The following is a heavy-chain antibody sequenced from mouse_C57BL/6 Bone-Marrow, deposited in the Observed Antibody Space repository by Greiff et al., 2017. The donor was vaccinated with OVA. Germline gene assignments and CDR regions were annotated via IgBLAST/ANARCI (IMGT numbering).Heavy chain of an antibody. V-gene: IGHV1-52*01. D-gene: IGHD2-1*01. J-gene: IGHJ4*01. Sequence: VQLQESGAELVRPGSSVKLSCKASGYTFPSYWMHWVQPRPNPGLEWIGNIDPSDSENHYNQKYKDKATLTVDKSSSTAYMQLSSLTSEDSAVYYCAREGYGNSYAMDDWGQGTSVTVSS. CDR2: IDPSDSEN. CDR3: AREGYGNSYAMDD. CDR1: GYTFPSYW.